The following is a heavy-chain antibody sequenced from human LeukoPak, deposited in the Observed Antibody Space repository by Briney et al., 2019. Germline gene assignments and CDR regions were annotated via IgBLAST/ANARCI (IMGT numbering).Heavy chain of an antibody. CDR2: IYNSGST. D-gene: IGHD6-19*01. CDR1: GGSISSYY. J-gene: IGHJ6*02. CDR3: AREQSDYYGMDV. V-gene: IGHV4-59*01. Sequence: PSETLSLTCTVSGGSISSYYWSWIRQPPGKGLEWIGYIYNSGSTNYNPSLKSRATISVDTSKNQFSLKLSSVTAADTAVYYCAREQSDYYGMDVWGQGTTVTVSS.